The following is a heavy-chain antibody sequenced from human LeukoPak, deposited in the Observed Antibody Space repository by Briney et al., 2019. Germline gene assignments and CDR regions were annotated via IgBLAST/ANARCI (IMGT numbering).Heavy chain of an antibody. CDR1: GGSISSYY. J-gene: IGHJ6*03. Sequence: PSETLSLTCTVSGGSISSYYWGWIRQPPGKGLEWIGSIYYSGTTYYNPSLKSRVTISVDTSKNQFSLKLSSVTAADTAVYYCARDSAYDSSGYYYYYYYYMDVWGKGTTVTVSS. D-gene: IGHD3-22*01. CDR2: IYYSGTT. V-gene: IGHV4-39*02. CDR3: ARDSAYDSSGYYYYYYYYMDV.